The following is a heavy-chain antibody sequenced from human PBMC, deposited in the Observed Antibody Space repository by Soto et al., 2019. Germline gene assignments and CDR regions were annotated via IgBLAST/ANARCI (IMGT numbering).Heavy chain of an antibody. CDR1: GYTFTSYA. D-gene: IGHD3-10*01. V-gene: IGHV1-2*04. CDR2: INPNSGGT. Sequence: ASVKVSCKASGYTFTSYAMHWVRQAPGQGLEWMGWINPNSGGTNYAQKFQGWVTMTRDTSISTAYMELSRLRSDDTAVYYCARVNIMVRGTYGMDVWGHGTTVTVSS. J-gene: IGHJ6*02. CDR3: ARVNIMVRGTYGMDV.